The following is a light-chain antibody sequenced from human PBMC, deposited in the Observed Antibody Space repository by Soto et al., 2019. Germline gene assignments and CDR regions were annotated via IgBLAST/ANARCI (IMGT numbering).Light chain of an antibody. V-gene: IGKV3-15*01. CDR3: QQYSNSPPLYP. CDR2: DAS. Sequence: EIVMTQSPATLSLSPGERATLSCRASQSGSSYLAGYQQKPGLPPRLLIYDASTRATGIPDRFSCSGSGTDFTRTISSLQSADFAVYYCQQYSNSPPLYPLGRGTKLEIK. J-gene: IGKJ2*01. CDR1: QSGSSY.